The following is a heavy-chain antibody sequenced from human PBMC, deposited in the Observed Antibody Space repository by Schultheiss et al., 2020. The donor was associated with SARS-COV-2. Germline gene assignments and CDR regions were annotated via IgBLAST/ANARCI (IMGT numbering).Heavy chain of an antibody. D-gene: IGHD3-3*01. CDR2: IYYSWST. J-gene: IGHJ6*02. Sequence: LRLSCTVSGGSISSGGYYWNWIRQHPGKGLEWIGYIYYSWSTYYNPSLKSRVTISVDTSKNQFSLKLSSVTAADTAVYYCAGMSGLERFYYYYYGMDVWGQGTTVTVSS. CDR3: AGMSGLERFYYYYYGMDV. V-gene: IGHV4-31*03. CDR1: GGSISSGGYY.